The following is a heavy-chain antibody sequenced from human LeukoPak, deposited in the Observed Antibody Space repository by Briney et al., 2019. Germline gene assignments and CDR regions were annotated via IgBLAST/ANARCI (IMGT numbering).Heavy chain of an antibody. CDR2: MNPNSGNT. CDR3: ARGWDYDILTGYQRRYNYYGMDV. V-gene: IGHV1-8*03. J-gene: IGHJ6*02. CDR1: GYTFTSYD. Sequence: ASVKVSCRASGYTFTSYDINWVRQATGQGLEWMGWMNPNSGNTAYAQKFQGRVTLTMSTSISTAYMELSNLRSEDTAVYYCARGWDYDILTGYQRRYNYYGMDVWGQGTTVTVSS. D-gene: IGHD3-9*01.